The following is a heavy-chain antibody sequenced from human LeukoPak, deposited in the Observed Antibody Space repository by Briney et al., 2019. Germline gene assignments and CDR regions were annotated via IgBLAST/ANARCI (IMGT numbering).Heavy chain of an antibody. CDR2: ISSSSSYI. CDR1: GFTFSSYS. CDR3: ARERDRSGAFDI. D-gene: IGHD3-22*01. Sequence: GGSLRLSCAASGFTFSSYSMNWVRQAPGKGLEWVSSISSSSSYIYYAESVKGRFTISRDNAKNSLYLQMNSLWAEDTAVYYCARERDRSGAFDIWGQGTMVTVSS. J-gene: IGHJ3*02. V-gene: IGHV3-21*01.